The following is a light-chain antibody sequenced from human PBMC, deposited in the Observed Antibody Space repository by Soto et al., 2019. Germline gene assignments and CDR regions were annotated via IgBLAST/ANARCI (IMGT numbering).Light chain of an antibody. CDR3: CSYAGSSTLWV. Sequence: QSALTQPASVSGSPGQSITISCTGTSSDVGSYNLVSWYQQHPGKAPKLMIYEVSKRPSGVSNRFSGSKSGNTASLTISGLQAEDEADYYCCSYAGSSTLWVFGVGTKLTVL. CDR2: EVS. CDR1: SSDVGSYNL. J-gene: IGLJ3*02. V-gene: IGLV2-23*02.